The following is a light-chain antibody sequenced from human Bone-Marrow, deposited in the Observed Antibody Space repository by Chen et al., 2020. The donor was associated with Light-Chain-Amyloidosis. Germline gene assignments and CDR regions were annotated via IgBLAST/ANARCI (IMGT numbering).Light chain of an antibody. J-gene: IGLJ3*02. Sequence: SYVLTQPSSVSGAPGQTATIACGGNNIGSTSVHWYQQTPGQAPLLVVYDDSDRPSGIPERLSGSSSGTTATLTISRVEAGDEADYYCQVWDRSSDRPVFGGGTKLTVL. V-gene: IGLV3-21*02. CDR1: NIGSTS. CDR2: DDS. CDR3: QVWDRSSDRPV.